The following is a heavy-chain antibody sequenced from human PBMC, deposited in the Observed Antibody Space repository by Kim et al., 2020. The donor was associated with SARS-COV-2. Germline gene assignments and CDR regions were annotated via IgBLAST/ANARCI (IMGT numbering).Heavy chain of an antibody. CDR2: TI. D-gene: IGHD7-27*01. J-gene: IGHJ4*02. Sequence: TIYYADSVKGRFTISRDNAKNSLYLQMNSLRDEDTAVYYCARDPFSALGCWGQGTLVTVSS. V-gene: IGHV3-48*02. CDR3: ARDPFSALGC.